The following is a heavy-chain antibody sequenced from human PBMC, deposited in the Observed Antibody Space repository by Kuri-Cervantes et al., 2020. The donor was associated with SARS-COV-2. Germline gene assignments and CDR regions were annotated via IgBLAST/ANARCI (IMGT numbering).Heavy chain of an antibody. J-gene: IGHJ4*02. CDR1: GFTLSSYW. CDR3: ARKYSGSYLGYFDY. CDR2: IKQDGSEK. V-gene: IGHV3-7*01. D-gene: IGHD1-26*01. Sequence: GESLKISFAASGFTLSSYWMSWVRQAPGKGLEWVANIKQDGSEKYYVDSVKGRFTISRDNSKNTLYLQMNSLRAEDTAVYYCARKYSGSYLGYFDYWGQGTLVTVSS.